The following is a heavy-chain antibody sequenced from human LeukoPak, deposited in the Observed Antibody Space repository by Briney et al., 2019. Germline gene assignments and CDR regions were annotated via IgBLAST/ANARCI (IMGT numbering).Heavy chain of an antibody. V-gene: IGHV3-74*01. Sequence: PGESLRLSCAVSGFTFTDYWMHWVRQVPGKGLVWVSIINTDTRGTYYADSVKGRFTISRDNAKSTLYLQMDSLRAEDTAVYYCAGAGAYHFDTWGQGTLVTVSS. D-gene: IGHD3-16*01. CDR1: GFTFTDYW. CDR3: AGAGAYHFDT. J-gene: IGHJ4*02. CDR2: INTDTRGT.